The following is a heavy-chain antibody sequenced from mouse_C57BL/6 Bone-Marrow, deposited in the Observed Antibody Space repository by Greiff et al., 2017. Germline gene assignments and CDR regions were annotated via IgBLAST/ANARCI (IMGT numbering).Heavy chain of an antibody. Sequence: LVESGAELVRPGTSVKVSCKASGYAFTNYLIEWVKQRPGQGLEWIGVINPGSGGTNYNEKFKGKATLTADKSSSTAYMQLSSLTSEDSAVYFCARSSYWYFDVWGTGTTVTVSS. CDR2: INPGSGGT. CDR1: GYAFTNYL. J-gene: IGHJ1*03. V-gene: IGHV1-54*01. D-gene: IGHD1-1*01. CDR3: ARSSYWYFDV.